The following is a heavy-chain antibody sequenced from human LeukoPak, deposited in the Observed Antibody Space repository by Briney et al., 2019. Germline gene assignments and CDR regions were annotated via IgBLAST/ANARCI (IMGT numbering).Heavy chain of an antibody. V-gene: IGHV3-33*01. J-gene: IGHJ5*02. CDR3: ARDFGAPAP. CDR1: GFTFSSYG. D-gene: IGHD3-3*01. Sequence: GRSLRLSCAASGFTFSSYGMHWVRQAPGKGLEWVAVIWYDGSNKYYADSVKGRFTISRDNSKNTLYLQMNSLRAEDTAVYYCARDFGAPAPWGQGTLVTVSS. CDR2: IWYDGSNK.